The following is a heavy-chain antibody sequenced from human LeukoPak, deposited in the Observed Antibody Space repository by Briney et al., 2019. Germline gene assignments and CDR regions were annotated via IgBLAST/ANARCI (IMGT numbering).Heavy chain of an antibody. J-gene: IGHJ4*02. CDR1: GYTFADSP. CDR2: LDPNSGGT. D-gene: IGHD2-8*01. Sequence: ASVKVSCKASGYTFADSPVHWVRQAPEQGLEWMGRLDPNSGGTHYPQKFQGRVTMSRDTSITTAYMELRSLRSDDTAVYYCARGNKYAGDYWGQGTLVTVSP. V-gene: IGHV1-2*06. CDR3: ARGNKYAGDY.